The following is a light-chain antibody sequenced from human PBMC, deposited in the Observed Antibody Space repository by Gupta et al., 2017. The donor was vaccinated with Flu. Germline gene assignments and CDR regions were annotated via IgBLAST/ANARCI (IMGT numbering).Light chain of an antibody. CDR1: QGISTY. Sequence: GDRVTITCRASQGISTYLVWYQQRPGTAPKLLIYGASTLETGVPSRFSGSGSGTEFTLTISSLQPEDSATYYCQQLSSYPLTFGGGTKAEIK. J-gene: IGKJ4*01. V-gene: IGKV1-9*01. CDR2: GAS. CDR3: QQLSSYPLT.